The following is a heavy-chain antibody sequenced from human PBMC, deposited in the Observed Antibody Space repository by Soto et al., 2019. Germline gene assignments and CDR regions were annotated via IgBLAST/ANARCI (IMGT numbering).Heavy chain of an antibody. CDR2: VYDTWST. Sequence: QVQVQQSGPGLVKPSETLSLTCTVSSGPSKSHNWGWIRQPPGRGLEWLGYVYDTWSTSYNPSLKSRVTVSADTSTNRISLELRFVTAAGTAVYYCVRQGIGFLHGLVDVWGQGTTVIVSS. CDR3: VRQGIGFLHGLVDV. J-gene: IGHJ6*01. D-gene: IGHD3-10*01. V-gene: IGHV4-59*08. CDR1: SGPSKSHN.